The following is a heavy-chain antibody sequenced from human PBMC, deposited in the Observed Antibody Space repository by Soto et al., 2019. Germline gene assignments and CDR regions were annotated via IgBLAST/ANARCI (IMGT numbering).Heavy chain of an antibody. V-gene: IGHV4-59*08. CDR2: IYYSGST. D-gene: IGHD6-6*01. CDR1: NDSISPYY. Sequence: QVQLQESGPGLVKPSETLSLTCTVSNDSISPYYWSWIRQPPRKGLEWIGFIYYSGSTTYNPSLKGRVFLSVATTTNQVSLKLTSVTAAATAIYYCARHFPPRQSASHGFDLWGQGTMVTVSS. J-gene: IGHJ4*02. CDR3: ARHFPPRQSASHGFDL.